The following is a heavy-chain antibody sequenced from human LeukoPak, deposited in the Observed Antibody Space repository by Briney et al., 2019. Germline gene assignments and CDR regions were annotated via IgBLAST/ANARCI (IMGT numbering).Heavy chain of an antibody. V-gene: IGHV3-30*02. CDR1: GFTFSSYG. CDR3: ARDQTTIFGVVPDYYMDV. Sequence: GGSLRLSCAASGFTFSSYGMHWVRQAPGKGLEWVAFIRYDGSNKYYADSVKGRFTISRDNSKNTLYLQMNSLRAEDTAVYYCARDQTTIFGVVPDYYMDVWGKGTTVTVSS. D-gene: IGHD3-3*01. J-gene: IGHJ6*03. CDR2: IRYDGSNK.